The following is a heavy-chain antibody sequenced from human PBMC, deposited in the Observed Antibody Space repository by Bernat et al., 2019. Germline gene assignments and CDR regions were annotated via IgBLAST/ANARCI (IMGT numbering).Heavy chain of an antibody. V-gene: IGHV3-53*04. CDR2: IYSGGST. CDR1: GFTVSSNY. CDR3: ARLGYYCSGGSCYPYYFDY. J-gene: IGHJ4*02. Sequence: EVQLVESGGGLVQPGGSLRLSCAASGFTVSSNYMSWVRQAPWKGLEWFSVIYSGGSTYYADSVKGRFTISRHNSKNTLYLQMNSLRAEDTAVYYCARLGYYCSGGSCYPYYFDYWGQGTLVTVSS. D-gene: IGHD2-15*01.